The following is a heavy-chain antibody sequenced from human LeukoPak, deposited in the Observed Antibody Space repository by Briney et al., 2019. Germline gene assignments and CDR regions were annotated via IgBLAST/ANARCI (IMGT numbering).Heavy chain of an antibody. D-gene: IGHD6-13*01. CDR3: ARVQPPFIAAAGTEWFDP. V-gene: IGHV3-21*01. CDR2: ISSSSSYI. J-gene: IGHJ5*02. Sequence: PGGSLRLSCAASGFTFSSYSMNWVRQAPGKGLEWVSSISSSSSYIYYADSVKGRFTISRDNAKNSLYLQMNSLRAEDTAVYYCARVQPPFIAAAGTEWFDPWGQGTLVTVSS. CDR1: GFTFSSYS.